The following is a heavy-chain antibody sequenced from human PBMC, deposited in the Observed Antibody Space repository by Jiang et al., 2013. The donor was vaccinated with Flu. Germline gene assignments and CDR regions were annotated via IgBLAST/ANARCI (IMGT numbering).Heavy chain of an antibody. J-gene: IGHJ5*02. CDR1: RFTFSTYV. D-gene: IGHD6-13*01. V-gene: IGHV3-30-3*01. CDR2: MSSDGTTK. Sequence: VVQPGTSLRLSCAASRFTFSTYVMHWVRQAPGKGLEWVALMSSDGTTKYYAASVQGRFTISRDDSKNTLYLQMNSLRVDDTAVYYCARDKEQQLIHWFDPWGQGTLVTVSS. CDR3: ARDKEQQLIHWFDP.